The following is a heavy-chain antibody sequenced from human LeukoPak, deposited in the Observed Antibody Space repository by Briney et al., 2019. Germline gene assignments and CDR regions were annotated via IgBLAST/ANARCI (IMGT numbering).Heavy chain of an antibody. Sequence: TGGSLRLSCAASGFTFSSYAMSWVRQAPGKGLEWVSAISGSGGSTYYADSVKGRFTISRDNSKNTLYPQMNSLRAEDTAVYYCAKYPYDSSGYLFDYWGQGTLVTVSS. CDR2: ISGSGGST. V-gene: IGHV3-23*01. J-gene: IGHJ4*02. D-gene: IGHD3-22*01. CDR3: AKYPYDSSGYLFDY. CDR1: GFTFSSYA.